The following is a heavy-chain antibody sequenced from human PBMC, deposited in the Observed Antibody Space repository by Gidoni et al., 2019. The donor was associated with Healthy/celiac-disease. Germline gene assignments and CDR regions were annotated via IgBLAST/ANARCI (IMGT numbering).Heavy chain of an antibody. D-gene: IGHD2-2*01. J-gene: IGHJ5*02. CDR2: IIPILGIA. Sequence: QVQLVQSGAEVKKPGSSVTVSCKASGGPFSSYAISWVRTAPGQGLEWMGRIIPILGIANYAQKFQGRVTITADKSTSTAYMELSSLRSEDTAVYYCAREIRGYCSSTSCHGWFDPWGQGTLVTVSS. CDR3: AREIRGYCSSTSCHGWFDP. V-gene: IGHV1-69*04. CDR1: GGPFSSYA.